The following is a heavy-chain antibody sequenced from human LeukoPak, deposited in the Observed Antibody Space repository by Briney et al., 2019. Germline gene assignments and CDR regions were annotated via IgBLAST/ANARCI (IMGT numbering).Heavy chain of an antibody. J-gene: IGHJ6*02. V-gene: IGHV1-2*02. Sequence: ASVKVSCKASGYTFTGYYMHWVRQAPGQGLEWMGWINPNSGGTNYAQKFQGRVTMIRDTSISTAYMELSRLRSDDTAVYYCARVRDDDYYYGMDVWGQGTTVTVSS. CDR3: ARVRDDDYYYGMDV. CDR1: GYTFTGYY. CDR2: INPNSGGT. D-gene: IGHD3-10*01.